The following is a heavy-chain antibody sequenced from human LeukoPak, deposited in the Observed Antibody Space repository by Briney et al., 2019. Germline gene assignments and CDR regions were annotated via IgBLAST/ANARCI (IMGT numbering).Heavy chain of an antibody. CDR3: ARDRFAAAGPAFDF. J-gene: IGHJ4*02. D-gene: IGHD6-13*01. V-gene: IGHV3-49*04. CDR2: IRSKAYGGTT. Sequence: GGSLRLSCTASGFTFGDYGVTWVRQAPGKGPEWVGFIRSKAYGGTTEYGASVKGRFTISRDDSKSIAYLQMNSLKTDDTAVYFCARDRFAAAGPAFDFWGQGTLVTVSS. CDR1: GFTFGDYG.